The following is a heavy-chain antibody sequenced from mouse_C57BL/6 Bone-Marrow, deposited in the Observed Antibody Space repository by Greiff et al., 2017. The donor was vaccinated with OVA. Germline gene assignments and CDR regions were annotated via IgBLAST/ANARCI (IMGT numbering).Heavy chain of an antibody. J-gene: IGHJ3*01. CDR2: IDPEDGDT. D-gene: IGHD1-1*01. CDR3: TSYYYGSSWFAY. Sequence: VQLQQSGAELVRPGASVKLSCTASGFNIKDYYMHWVKQRPEQGLEWIGRIDPEDGDTEYAPKFQGKATMTADTYSNTAYLQLSSLTSEDTAVYYCTSYYYGSSWFAYWGQGTLVTVSA. CDR1: GFNIKDYY. V-gene: IGHV14-1*01.